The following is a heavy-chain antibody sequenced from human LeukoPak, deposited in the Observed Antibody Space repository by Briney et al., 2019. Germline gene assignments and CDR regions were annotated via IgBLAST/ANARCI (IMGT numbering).Heavy chain of an antibody. CDR2: IYFGGST. CDR3: AKAGGWTNYYYYGMDL. CDR1: AGSISSYY. Sequence: SETLSLTCTVSAGSISSYYWSRIRPPPGKGLEWIVYIYFGGSTNYNPSLKSRVTISVDTSKNQFSLKLSSVTAADTAVYYCAKAGGWTNYYYYGMDLWGQGTTVTVSS. V-gene: IGHV4-59*01. J-gene: IGHJ6*02. D-gene: IGHD6-19*01.